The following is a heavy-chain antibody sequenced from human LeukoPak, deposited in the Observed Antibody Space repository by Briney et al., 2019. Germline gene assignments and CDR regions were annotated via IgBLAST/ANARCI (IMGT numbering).Heavy chain of an antibody. CDR3: ARAKRLKCSSTSCYLFDY. CDR1: GGSFSGYY. CDR2: INHSGST. V-gene: IGHV4-34*01. Sequence: PSETLSLTCAVYGGSFSGYYWSWLRQPPGKGLEWIGEINHSGSTNYNPSLKSRVTISVDTSKNQFSLKLSSVTAAGTAVYYCARAKRLKCSSTSCYLFDYWGQGTLVTVSS. D-gene: IGHD2-2*01. J-gene: IGHJ4*02.